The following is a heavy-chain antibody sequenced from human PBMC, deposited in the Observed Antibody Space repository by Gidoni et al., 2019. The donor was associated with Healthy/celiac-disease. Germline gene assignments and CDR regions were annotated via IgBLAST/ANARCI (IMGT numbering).Heavy chain of an antibody. CDR2: IDPSDSYT. CDR1: GSSFTSYW. J-gene: IGHJ5*02. CDR3: ARLHPIAAAGRGWFDP. Sequence: EVQLVQSGAEVKKPGESLRISCKGSGSSFTSYWISWVRQMPGKGLEWMGRIDPSDSYTNYSPSFQGHVTISADKSISTAYLQWSSLKASDTAMDYCARLHPIAAAGRGWFDPWGQGTLVTVSS. D-gene: IGHD6-13*01. V-gene: IGHV5-10-1*03.